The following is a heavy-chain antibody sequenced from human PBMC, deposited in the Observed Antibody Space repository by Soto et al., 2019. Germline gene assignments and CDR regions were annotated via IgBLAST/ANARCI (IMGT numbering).Heavy chain of an antibody. Sequence: KFQGRVTITRDTSASTAYMELSSLRSEDTAVYYCARVGTVTSLTAGYWGQGTLVTVSS. D-gene: IGHD4-17*01. V-gene: IGHV1-3*01. J-gene: IGHJ4*02. CDR3: ARVGTVTSLTAGY.